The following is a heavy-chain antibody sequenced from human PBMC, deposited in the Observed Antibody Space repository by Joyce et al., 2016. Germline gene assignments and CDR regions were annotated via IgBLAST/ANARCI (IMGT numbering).Heavy chain of an antibody. D-gene: IGHD3-10*01. Sequence: QVQLVESGGGVVQPGRSLRLSCEASEFTFSIYAMHWVRQAPGKGLEWVAFISYDGRNKYYADSVKGRFTISRDNSKDTLYLQMDGLRTEDTAVYYCARRGGDFYYYDMDVWGQGTTVTVSS. J-gene: IGHJ6*02. CDR2: ISYDGRNK. V-gene: IGHV3-30*04. CDR3: ARRGGDFYYYDMDV. CDR1: EFTFSIYA.